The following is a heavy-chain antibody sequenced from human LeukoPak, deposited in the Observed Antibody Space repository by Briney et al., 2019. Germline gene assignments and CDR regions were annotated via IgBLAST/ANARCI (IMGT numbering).Heavy chain of an antibody. Sequence: GGSLRLSCAASGFTFSSYWMSWVRQAPGKGLEWVANIKQDGSGKYYVDSVKGRFTISRDNAKNSVYLQMNRVRAEDAAVYYCARDRWSRSSTSCSSYFYYGLDVWGQGTTVTVSS. CDR2: IKQDGSGK. CDR3: ARDRWSRSSTSCSSYFYYGLDV. D-gene: IGHD2-2*01. J-gene: IGHJ6*02. CDR1: GFTFSSYW. V-gene: IGHV3-7*01.